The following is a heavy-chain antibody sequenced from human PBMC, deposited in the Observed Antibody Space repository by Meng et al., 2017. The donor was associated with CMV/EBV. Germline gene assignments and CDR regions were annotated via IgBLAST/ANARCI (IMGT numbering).Heavy chain of an antibody. CDR3: ARDNRRGGVDY. CDR1: GGSISSGDYY. Sequence: QVQLQESGTGLVKPSQTLSLTCTVSGGSISSGDYYWSWIRQPPGKGLEWIGYIYYSGSTYYTPSLKSRVTISVDTSKNQFSRKLSSVTAADTAVYYCARDNRRGGVDYWGQGTLVTVSS. J-gene: IGHJ4*02. CDR2: IYYSGST. D-gene: IGHD3-3*01. V-gene: IGHV4-30-4*08.